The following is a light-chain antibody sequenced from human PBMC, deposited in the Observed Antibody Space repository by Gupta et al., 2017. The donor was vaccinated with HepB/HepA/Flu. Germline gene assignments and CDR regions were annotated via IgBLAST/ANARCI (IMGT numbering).Light chain of an antibody. V-gene: IGKV3-20*01. CDR1: QSVSSNF. Sequence: ENVLTQSPDTLSLSLGERATLSCRASQSVSSNFLAWYQQKPGQAPRLLIFGASSRAAGIPDRFNGSGSGTDFTLTISRLEPEDFAVYCCQQEGSLPYTFGQGTKLEIK. CDR2: GAS. J-gene: IGKJ2*01. CDR3: QQEGSLPYT.